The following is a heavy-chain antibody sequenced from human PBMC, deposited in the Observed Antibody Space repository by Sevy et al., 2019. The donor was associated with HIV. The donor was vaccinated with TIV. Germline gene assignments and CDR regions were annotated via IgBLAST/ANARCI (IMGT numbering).Heavy chain of an antibody. D-gene: IGHD6-13*01. CDR2: ISSSGSTI. CDR3: AREEQLMVLDD. Sequence: GGSLRLSCAASGFTFSDYYMSWIRQAPGKGLEWVSYISSSGSTIYYADSVKGRFTISRDNAKNSLYLQMNNLRAEDTAVYYCAREEQLMVLDDWGQGTLVTVSS. J-gene: IGHJ4*02. V-gene: IGHV3-11*01. CDR1: GFTFSDYY.